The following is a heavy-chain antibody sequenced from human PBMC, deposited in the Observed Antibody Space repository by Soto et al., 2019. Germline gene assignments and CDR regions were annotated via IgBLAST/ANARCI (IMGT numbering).Heavy chain of an antibody. J-gene: IGHJ5*02. CDR3: ARVRYDFSERWFDP. CDR1: GGSISSGGYY. Sequence: SETLSLTCTVSGGSISSGGYYWSWIRQHPGKGLEWIGYIYYSGSTYYNPSLKSRVTISVDTSKNQFSLKLSSVTAADTAVYYCARVRYDFSERWFDPWGQGTLVTVSS. CDR2: IYYSGST. D-gene: IGHD3-3*01. V-gene: IGHV4-31*03.